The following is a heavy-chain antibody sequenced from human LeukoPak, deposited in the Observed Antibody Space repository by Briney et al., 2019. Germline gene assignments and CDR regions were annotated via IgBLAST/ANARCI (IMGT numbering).Heavy chain of an antibody. V-gene: IGHV3-13*01. J-gene: IGHJ4*02. D-gene: IGHD5-18*01. CDR1: GFTLGSHD. CDR2: IASGFQI. CDR3: VREARGYHYTYFDY. Sequence: GGSLRLSCTASGFTLGSHDMHWVRHTTGEGLQWVAAIASGFQIFYAGSVKGRFTVSREDAKKSLYLRMNSLRAGDTAVYYCVREARGYHYTYFDYWGQGTLVTVSS.